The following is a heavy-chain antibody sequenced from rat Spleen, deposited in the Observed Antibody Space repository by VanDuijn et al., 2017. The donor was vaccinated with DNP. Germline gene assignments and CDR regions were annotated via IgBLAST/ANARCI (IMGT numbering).Heavy chain of an antibody. D-gene: IGHD5-1*01. Sequence: EVQLVESGGGLVQPGNSLKLSCAASGFTFSNYDMAWVRQAPTKGLEWVASISPSGGNTYYRDSVKGRFTVSRDNAKSSLYLQMDSLRSEDTATYYCARRGLGAVYYFDYWGQGVMVTVSS. CDR1: GFTFSNYD. V-gene: IGHV5S23*01. CDR2: ISPSGGNT. J-gene: IGHJ2*01. CDR3: ARRGLGAVYYFDY.